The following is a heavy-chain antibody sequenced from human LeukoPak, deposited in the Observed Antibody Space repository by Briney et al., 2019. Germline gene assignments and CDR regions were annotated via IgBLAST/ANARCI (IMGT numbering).Heavy chain of an antibody. V-gene: IGHV3-33*08. CDR1: GFTFSSYG. CDR3: ARDGEMATTILSLDY. Sequence: GGSLRLSCAASGFTFSSYGMHWVRQAPGKGLEWVAVIWYDGSNKYYADSVKGRFTISRDNSKNTLYLQMNSLRAEDTAVYYCARDGEMATTILSLDYWGQGTLVTVSS. CDR2: IWYDGSNK. J-gene: IGHJ4*02. D-gene: IGHD5-24*01.